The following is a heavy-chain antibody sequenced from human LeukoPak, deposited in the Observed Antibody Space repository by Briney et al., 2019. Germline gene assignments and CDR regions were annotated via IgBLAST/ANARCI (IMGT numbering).Heavy chain of an antibody. Sequence: PSETLSLTCTVSGVSISSSSYYWGWIRQPPGKGLEWIGSIYYSGSTYYNPSLKSRVTISVDTSKNQFSLKLSSVTAADTAVYYCARHNYFGSGSYNIDYWGQGTLVTVSS. V-gene: IGHV4-39*01. CDR1: GVSISSSSYY. CDR2: IYYSGST. D-gene: IGHD3-10*01. J-gene: IGHJ4*02. CDR3: ARHNYFGSGSYNIDY.